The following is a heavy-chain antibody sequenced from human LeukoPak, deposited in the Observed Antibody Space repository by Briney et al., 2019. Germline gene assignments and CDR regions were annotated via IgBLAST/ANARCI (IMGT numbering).Heavy chain of an antibody. Sequence: SETLSLTCTVSGGSISSSSYYWGWIRQPPGKGLEWIGTIYYSGRTYYNPSLKSRVTISVDTSKNQFSLKLSPVTAADTAVYYCARQTAAMMIVVVPNWFDPWGQGTLVTVSS. J-gene: IGHJ5*02. V-gene: IGHV4-39*01. D-gene: IGHD3-22*01. CDR2: IYYSGRT. CDR3: ARQTAAMMIVVVPNWFDP. CDR1: GGSISSSSYY.